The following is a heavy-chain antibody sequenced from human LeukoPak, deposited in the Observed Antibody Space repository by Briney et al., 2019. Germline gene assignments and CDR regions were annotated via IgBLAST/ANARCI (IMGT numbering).Heavy chain of an antibody. J-gene: IGHJ2*01. CDR2: IYYSGST. CDR1: GGSISSSSYY. V-gene: IGHV4-39*02. Sequence: SETLSLTCTVSGGSISSSSYYWGWIRQPPGKGLEWIGSIYYSGSTYYNPSLKSRVTISVDTSKNQFSLKLSSVTAADTAVYYCARDIVGGYWHFDLWGRGTLVTVSS. D-gene: IGHD1-26*01. CDR3: ARDIVGGYWHFDL.